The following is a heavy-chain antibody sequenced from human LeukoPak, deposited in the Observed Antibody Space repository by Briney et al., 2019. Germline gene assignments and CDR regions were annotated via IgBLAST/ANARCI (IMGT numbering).Heavy chain of an antibody. Sequence: PGGSLRLSCVASGFTFSNYSMNWVRQAPGKGLEWVSSNSSSSSYIHYADSVKGRFTISRDNAKNSLYLQMNSLRGEDTAVYYCARDVDRSSASCNFAAGGNWTDPWGQGTLVTVSS. V-gene: IGHV3-21*01. CDR1: GFTFSNYS. J-gene: IGHJ5*02. D-gene: IGHD2-2*01. CDR2: NSSSSSYI. CDR3: ARDVDRSSASCNFAAGGNWTDP.